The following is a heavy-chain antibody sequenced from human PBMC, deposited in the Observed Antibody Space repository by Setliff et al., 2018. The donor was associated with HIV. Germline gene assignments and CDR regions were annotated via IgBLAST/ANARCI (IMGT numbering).Heavy chain of an antibody. D-gene: IGHD6-13*01. CDR2: INHRGIT. CDR3: ARVVWMAAAGTIDYYYYGMDI. J-gene: IGHJ6*02. CDR1: GGSFSGYY. V-gene: IGHV4-34*01. Sequence: SETLSLTCAVYGGSFSGYYWSRIRQPPGKGLEWIGEINHRGITNYSPSLKSRVTISVDTSKNQFSLKLRSVTAADTAVYYCARVVWMAAAGTIDYYYYGMDIWGQGTTVTVSS.